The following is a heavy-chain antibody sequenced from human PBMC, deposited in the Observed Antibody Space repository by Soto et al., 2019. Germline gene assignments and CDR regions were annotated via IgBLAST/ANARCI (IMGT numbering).Heavy chain of an antibody. J-gene: IGHJ4*02. CDR2: NSNSDDVG. CDR1: GFNLTSHV. Sequence: EVQLLESGGGLVQPRRSLRLSCSASGFNLTSHVINWVRQAPGKSLEWVSSNSNSDDVGFYADSVRGRFLVSRDISTNSVYLQMNYLRAEDTAVYYCAKTVGATKLEDYWGQGTLVTVST. V-gene: IGHV3-23*01. CDR3: AKTVGATKLEDY. D-gene: IGHD1-26*01.